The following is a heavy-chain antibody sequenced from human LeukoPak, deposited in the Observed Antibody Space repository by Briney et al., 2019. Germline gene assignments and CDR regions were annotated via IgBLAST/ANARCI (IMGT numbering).Heavy chain of an antibody. CDR1: GLTYSSYP. CDR2: INGSSDST. CDR3: AKDPHACYCDSSGSSDY. Sequence: GGSLRLSCAPSGLTYSSYPMNWLRQAPGKGLEWVSAINGSSDSTYYADSVKGRFIISRDNSKNTLYLQMNSLRAEDTAVYYCAKDPHACYCDSSGSSDYWGQGTLVTVSS. D-gene: IGHD3-22*01. J-gene: IGHJ4*02. V-gene: IGHV3-23*01.